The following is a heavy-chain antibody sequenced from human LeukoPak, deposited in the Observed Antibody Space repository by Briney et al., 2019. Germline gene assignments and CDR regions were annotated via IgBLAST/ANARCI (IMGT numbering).Heavy chain of an antibody. V-gene: IGHV3-64*04. Sequence: GGSLRLSCSASGFTFSNYAMHWVRQAPGKGLEYVSAITSNGDNTYYADSVKGRFAISRDNSKNTLYLQMTSLRADDTAVYYCARGGTGSSVFGYWGQGTLVTVSS. CDR1: GFTFSNYA. J-gene: IGHJ4*02. CDR3: ARGGTGSSVFGY. D-gene: IGHD6-6*01. CDR2: ITSNGDNT.